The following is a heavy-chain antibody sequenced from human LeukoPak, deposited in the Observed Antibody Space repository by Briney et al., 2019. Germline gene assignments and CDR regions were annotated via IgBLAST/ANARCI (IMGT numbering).Heavy chain of an antibody. Sequence: SGPTLVKPTQTLTLTCTFSGFSLSTSGVGVGWIRQPPGKALEWLALIYWNDDKRYSPSLKSRLTITKDTSKNQVVLTMTNMDPVDTATYYRARSLWIQHWFDPWGQGTLVTVSS. D-gene: IGHD5-18*01. CDR1: GFSLSTSGVG. CDR3: ARSLWIQHWFDP. V-gene: IGHV2-5*01. CDR2: IYWNDDK. J-gene: IGHJ5*02.